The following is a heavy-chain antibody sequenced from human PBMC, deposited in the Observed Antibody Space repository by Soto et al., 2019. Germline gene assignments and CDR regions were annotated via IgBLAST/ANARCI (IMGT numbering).Heavy chain of an antibody. V-gene: IGHV5-10-1*01. D-gene: IGHD6-6*01. CDR3: ARTARKHYYYYGMDV. Sequence: GESLKISCKGSGYSFTSYWISWVRQMPGKGLEWMGRIDPSDSYTNYSPSFQGHVTISAGKSISTAYLQWSSLKASDTAMYYCARTARKHYYYYGMDVWGQGTTVTVSS. CDR2: IDPSDSYT. J-gene: IGHJ6*02. CDR1: GYSFTSYW.